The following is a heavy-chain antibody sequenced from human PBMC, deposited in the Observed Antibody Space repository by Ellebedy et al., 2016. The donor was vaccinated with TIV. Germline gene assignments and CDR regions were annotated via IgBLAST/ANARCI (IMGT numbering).Heavy chain of an antibody. CDR3: AREISYYYGMDV. J-gene: IGHJ6*02. Sequence: MPSETLSLTCTVSGGSISSGDYYWSWIRQPPGKGLEWIGYIYYIGSTYYNPSLKSRVTISVDTSKNQFSLKLSSVTAADTAVFYCAREISYYYGMDVWGQGTTVTVSS. CDR2: IYYIGST. CDR1: GGSISSGDYY. V-gene: IGHV4-30-4*01. D-gene: IGHD3-3*01.